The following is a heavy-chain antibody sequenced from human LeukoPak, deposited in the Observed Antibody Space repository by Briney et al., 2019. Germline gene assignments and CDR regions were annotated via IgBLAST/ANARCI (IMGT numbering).Heavy chain of an antibody. J-gene: IGHJ4*02. D-gene: IGHD6-13*01. V-gene: IGHV4-61*02. CDR3: ARVSPYSSSWYYFDY. CDR2: IYTSGGT. Sequence: PSETLSLTCTVSGGSITNLDYYWTWIRQPAGKRLEWIGRIYTSGGTNYNPSLKSRVTISVDTSKNQFSLKLSSVTAADTAVYYCARVSPYSSSWYYFDYWGQGTLVTVSS. CDR1: GGSITNLDYY.